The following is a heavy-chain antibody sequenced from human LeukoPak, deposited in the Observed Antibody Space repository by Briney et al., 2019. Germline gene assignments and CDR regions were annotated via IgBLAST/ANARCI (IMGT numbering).Heavy chain of an antibody. Sequence: PSETLSLTXTVSGGSISSGSYYWSWIRQPAGKGLEWIGRIYTSGSTNYNPSLKSRVTISVDTSKNQFSLKLSSVTAADTAVYYCARGRHYYGSGSQGSEAFDYWGQGTLVTVSS. CDR2: IYTSGST. J-gene: IGHJ4*02. D-gene: IGHD3-10*01. CDR1: GGSISSGSYY. V-gene: IGHV4-61*02. CDR3: ARGRHYYGSGSQGSEAFDY.